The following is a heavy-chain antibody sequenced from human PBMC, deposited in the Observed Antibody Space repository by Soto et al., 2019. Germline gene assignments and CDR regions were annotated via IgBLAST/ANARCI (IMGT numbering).Heavy chain of an antibody. CDR2: IAYDGSNT. J-gene: IGHJ4*02. CDR3: ARSRIVVSDLAY. CDR1: GFTFSSYA. Sequence: QVQLVESGGGVVQPGRSLRLSCAASGFTFSSYAMHWVRQAPGKGLEWVAVIAYDGSNTYYADSVKGRFTISRDNSKNTLYLQMNSLRAEDTAVYYCARSRIVVSDLAYWGQGTLVTVSS. D-gene: IGHD3-22*01. V-gene: IGHV3-30-3*01.